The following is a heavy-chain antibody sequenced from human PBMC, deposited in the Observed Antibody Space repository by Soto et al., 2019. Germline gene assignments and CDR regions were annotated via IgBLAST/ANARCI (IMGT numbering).Heavy chain of an antibody. V-gene: IGHV3-30-3*01. CDR2: ISYDGSNK. CDR3: ARDPSAARKPYNWFDP. CDR1: GFTFSSYA. D-gene: IGHD6-13*01. J-gene: IGHJ5*02. Sequence: GGSLRLSCAASGFTFSSYAMHWVRQAPGKGLEWVAVISYDGSNKYYADSVKGRFTISRDSSKNTLYLQMNSLRAEDTAVYYCARDPSAARKPYNWFDPWGQGTLVTVSS.